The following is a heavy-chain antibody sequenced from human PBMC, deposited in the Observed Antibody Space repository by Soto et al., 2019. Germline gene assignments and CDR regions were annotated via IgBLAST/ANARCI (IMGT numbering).Heavy chain of an antibody. Sequence: GASVKVSCKASGYTFTGYYMHWVRQAPGQGLEWMGWINPNSGGTNYAQKFQGRVTMTRDTSISTAYMELSRLRSDDPAVYYCARGDSSGWYRYYYYGMDVWGQGTTVTV. CDR2: INPNSGGT. V-gene: IGHV1-2*02. J-gene: IGHJ6*02. CDR1: GYTFTGYY. CDR3: ARGDSSGWYRYYYYGMDV. D-gene: IGHD6-19*01.